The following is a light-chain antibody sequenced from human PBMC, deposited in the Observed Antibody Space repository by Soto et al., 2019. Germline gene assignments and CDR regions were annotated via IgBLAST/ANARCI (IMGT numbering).Light chain of an antibody. Sequence: DIQMTQSPSSLSASVGDRVTITCRASQSISSYVNWYQQKPRKAPKLLIYAASSLHSGVQSRFSGSGSGTDFTLTISSLQPEDFATYYCQQRYITPPFTFGPGTKVDIK. CDR2: AAS. J-gene: IGKJ3*01. CDR1: QSISSY. V-gene: IGKV1-39*01. CDR3: QQRYITPPFT.